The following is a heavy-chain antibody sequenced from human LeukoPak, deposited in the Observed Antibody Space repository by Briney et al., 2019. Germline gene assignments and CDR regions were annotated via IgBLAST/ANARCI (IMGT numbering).Heavy chain of an antibody. V-gene: IGHV4-59*08. CDR2: THYSGTT. CDR3: ATGRSIRYFDY. Sequence: SETLSLTCTVSGVSIFSYYWNWIRQPPGPGLEWIGYTHYSGTTKYNPALESRVTISVDTSKSQFSLKLSSPTAADTAVYYCATGRSIRYFDYWGQGTLLSAS. J-gene: IGHJ4*02. CDR1: GVSIFSYY. D-gene: IGHD3-9*01.